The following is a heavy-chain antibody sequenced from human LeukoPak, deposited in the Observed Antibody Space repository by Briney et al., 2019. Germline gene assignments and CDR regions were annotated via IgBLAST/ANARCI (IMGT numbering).Heavy chain of an antibody. CDR2: IGTTGDT. J-gene: IGHJ4*02. CDR1: GFTFSNYA. V-gene: IGHV3-13*04. Sequence: GGSLRLSCAASGFTFSNYAMHWVRQATGKSLEWVSVIGTTGDTYYTGSVKGRFTISRENAKNSLYLQMNSLRAGDTAVYYCARGYGLVSTIHPFDYWGQGTLVTVSS. D-gene: IGHD3-10*01. CDR3: ARGYGLVSTIHPFDY.